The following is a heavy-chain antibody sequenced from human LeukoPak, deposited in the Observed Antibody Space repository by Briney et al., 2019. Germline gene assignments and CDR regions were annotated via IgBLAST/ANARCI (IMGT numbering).Heavy chain of an antibody. D-gene: IGHD3-22*01. CDR2: ISAYNGNT. CDR1: GYTFTSYG. J-gene: IGHJ3*02. CDR3: VGGYYYDSSGYYPYDAFDI. Sequence: ASVTVSFTASGYTFTSYGISWVRQAPGQGLEWMGWISAYNGNTNYAQKLQGRVTMTTDTSTSTAYMELRSLRSDDTAVYYCVGGYYYDSSGYYPYDAFDIWGQGTMVTVSS. V-gene: IGHV1-18*01.